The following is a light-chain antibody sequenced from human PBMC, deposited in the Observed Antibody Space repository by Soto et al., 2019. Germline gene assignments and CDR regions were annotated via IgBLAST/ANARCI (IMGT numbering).Light chain of an antibody. Sequence: QSVLTQPASVSGSPGQSITISCTGTSSDVGSYNLVSWYQQHPGKAPKLMIYEVSKRPSGVSNRFSGSKSGNTASLTISWLQAEDEADYSCCSYAGSSNVFGTGTKVTVL. CDR2: EVS. J-gene: IGLJ1*01. CDR1: SSDVGSYNL. V-gene: IGLV2-23*02. CDR3: CSYAGSSNV.